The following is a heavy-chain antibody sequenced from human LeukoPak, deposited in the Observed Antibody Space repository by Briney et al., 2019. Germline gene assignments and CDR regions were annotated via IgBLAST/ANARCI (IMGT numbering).Heavy chain of an antibody. CDR2: ISYDGSNK. J-gene: IGHJ6*04. Sequence: GGSLRLSCAASGSTFSSYAMHWVRQAPGKGLEGVAVISYDGSNKYYADSVKGRFTIYRDNSKNTLYLQMISLRAEDTAVYYCARDRQLWLPDYYYYYGMDVWGKGTTVTVSS. D-gene: IGHD5-18*01. V-gene: IGHV3-30*04. CDR1: GSTFSSYA. CDR3: ARDRQLWLPDYYYYYGMDV.